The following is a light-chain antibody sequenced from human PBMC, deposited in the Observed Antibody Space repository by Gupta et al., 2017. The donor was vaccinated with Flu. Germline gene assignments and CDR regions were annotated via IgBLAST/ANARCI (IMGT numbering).Light chain of an antibody. J-gene: IGKJ4*01. CDR2: AAA. V-gene: IGKV1-39*01. CDR3: QQTYSTPLT. Sequence: DVQMTQSPSSLSASVGDRVTITCRASQSISDFLNWYQQKPGKAPNLLIYAAARLHSGVPSRFSGSGSGTDFTLTISSLQPEDFATYYCQQTYSTPLTFGGRTKVDIK. CDR1: QSISDF.